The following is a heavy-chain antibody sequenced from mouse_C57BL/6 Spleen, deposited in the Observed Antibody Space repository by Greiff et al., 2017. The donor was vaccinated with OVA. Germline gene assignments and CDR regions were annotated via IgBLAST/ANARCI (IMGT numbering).Heavy chain of an antibody. Sequence: EVMLVESGEGLVKPGGSLKLSCAASGFTFSSYAMSWVRQTPEKRLEWVAYISSGGDYIYYADTVKGRFTISRDNARNTLYLQMSSLKSEDTAMYYCTREGGNYPGYFDYWGQGTTLTVSS. D-gene: IGHD2-1*01. CDR1: GFTFSSYA. CDR3: TREGGNYPGYFDY. J-gene: IGHJ2*01. CDR2: ISSGGDYI. V-gene: IGHV5-9-1*02.